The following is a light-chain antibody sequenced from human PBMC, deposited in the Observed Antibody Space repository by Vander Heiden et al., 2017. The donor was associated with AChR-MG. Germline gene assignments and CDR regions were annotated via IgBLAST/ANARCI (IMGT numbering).Light chain of an antibody. CDR1: SSDVGSYNL. CDR2: EGS. Sequence: QSAFTQPASVSGSPGQSFTISCTGTSSDVGSYNLVSWYQQHPGKAPKLMIYEGSKRPSGVANRFSGSKSGNTASLTISGLQAEDEADYYCCSYAGSSSWVFGGGTKLTVL. V-gene: IGLV2-23*01. CDR3: CSYAGSSSWV. J-gene: IGLJ3*02.